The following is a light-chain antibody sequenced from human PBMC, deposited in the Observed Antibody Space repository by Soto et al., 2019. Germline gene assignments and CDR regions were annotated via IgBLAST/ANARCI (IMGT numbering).Light chain of an antibody. V-gene: IGKV1-5*03. CDR1: QSISSW. CDR2: KAS. J-gene: IGKJ1*01. Sequence: DIKMTQSPSTLSASVGDRVTITCRASQSISSWLAGYQQKPGKAPKLLIYKASSLESGVPSRFSGSGSGTEFTLTISSLQPDDFATYYCQQYNSYPWTFGQGTKVEIK. CDR3: QQYNSYPWT.